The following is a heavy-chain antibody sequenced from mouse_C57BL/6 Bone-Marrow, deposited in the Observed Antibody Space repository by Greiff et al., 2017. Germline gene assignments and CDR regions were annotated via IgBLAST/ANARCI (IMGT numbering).Heavy chain of an antibody. D-gene: IGHD2-5*01. CDR3: ARPYYSNYVNAMDD. CDR2: IHPYSGST. CDR1: GYTFTSYW. V-gene: IGHV1-64*01. Sequence: QVQLQQPGAELVKPGASVKLSCKASGYTFTSYWMHWVKQRPGQGLEWIGMIHPYSGSTNYNEKFKSKATLTVDKSSSTAYMQLSSLTSEASAVYYCARPYYSNYVNAMDDWGQGTSVTVSS. J-gene: IGHJ4*01.